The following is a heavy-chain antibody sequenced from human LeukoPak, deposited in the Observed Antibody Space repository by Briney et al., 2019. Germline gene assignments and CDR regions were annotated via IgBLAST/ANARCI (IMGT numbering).Heavy chain of an antibody. Sequence: GASVKVSCKASGYTFTSYAMNWVRQAPGQGLEWMGWINTNTENPTYAQGFTGRFVFSLDTSVSTAYLQISSLKAEDTAVYYCARDLWSGSGWYEGTDYWGQGTLVTVSS. J-gene: IGHJ4*02. D-gene: IGHD6-19*01. V-gene: IGHV7-4-1*02. CDR2: INTNTENP. CDR3: ARDLWSGSGWYEGTDY. CDR1: GYTFTSYA.